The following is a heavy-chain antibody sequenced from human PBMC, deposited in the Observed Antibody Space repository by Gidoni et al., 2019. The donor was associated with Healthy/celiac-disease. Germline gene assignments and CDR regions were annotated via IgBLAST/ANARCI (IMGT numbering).Heavy chain of an antibody. V-gene: IGHV3-23*01. J-gene: IGHJ1*01. Sequence: GFTFSSYAMSWVRQAPGKGLEWVSAISGSGGSTYYADPVKGRFTISRDNSKNTLYLQMNSLRAEDTAVYYCAKGLGGATLSFQHWGQSTLVTVSS. CDR3: AKGLGGATLSFQH. CDR2: ISGSGGST. D-gene: IGHD1-26*01. CDR1: GFTFSSYA.